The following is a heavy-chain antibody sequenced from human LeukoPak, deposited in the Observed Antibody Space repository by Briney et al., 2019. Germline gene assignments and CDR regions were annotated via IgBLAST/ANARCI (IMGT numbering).Heavy chain of an antibody. V-gene: IGHV4-61*02. CDR3: ARVGGSGSLRTFDY. D-gene: IGHD3-10*01. J-gene: IGHJ4*02. Sequence: SETLSLTCTVSGGSISSGNYYWSWIRQPAGKGLEWIGRIYTSGSTNYNPSLKSRVTISVDTSKNQFSLKLSSVTAADTAVYYCARVGGSGSLRTFDYWGQGTLVTVSS. CDR2: IYTSGST. CDR1: GGSISSGNYY.